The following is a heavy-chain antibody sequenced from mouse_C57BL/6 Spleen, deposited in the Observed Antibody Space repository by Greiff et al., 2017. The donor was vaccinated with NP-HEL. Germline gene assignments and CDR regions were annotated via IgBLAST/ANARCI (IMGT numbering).Heavy chain of an antibody. Sequence: VKLMESGAELARPGASVKLSCKASGYTFTSYGISWVKQRPGQGLEWIGEIYPRSGNTYYNEKFKGKATLTADKSSSTAYMELRSLTSEDSAVYFCAREELGRYFDVWGTGTTVTVSS. CDR1: GYTFTSYG. CDR2: IYPRSGNT. CDR3: AREELGRYFDV. V-gene: IGHV1-81*01. D-gene: IGHD4-1*01. J-gene: IGHJ1*03.